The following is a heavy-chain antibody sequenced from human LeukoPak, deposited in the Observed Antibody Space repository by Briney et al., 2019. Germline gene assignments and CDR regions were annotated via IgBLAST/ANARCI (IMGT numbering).Heavy chain of an antibody. J-gene: IGHJ3*02. CDR2: INHSGST. V-gene: IGHV4-34*01. Sequence: SETLSLTCAIYGGSFSNYYWTWIRQPPGKGLEWIGEINHSGSTNYNPSLKSRVTISLDTSRNQFSLKLNSVTAADTAVYYCAKSNGYGLIDIWGQGTMVTVSS. D-gene: IGHD3-22*01. CDR1: GGSFSNYY. CDR3: AKSNGYGLIDI.